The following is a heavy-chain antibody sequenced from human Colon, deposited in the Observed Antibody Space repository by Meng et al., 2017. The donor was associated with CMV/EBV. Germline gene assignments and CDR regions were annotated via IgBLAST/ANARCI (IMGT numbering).Heavy chain of an antibody. CDR2: MYYSGST. J-gene: IGHJ5*02. Sequence: GSLRLSRTVSGGSISTTPYHWGGFRQAPGKGLEWIGSMYYSGSTYYTPSLKSRVTISVDTSKNQFSLRVSSVTAADTAVYYCARAAVPAASSWFDPWGQGTLVTVSS. D-gene: IGHD6-19*01. CDR3: ARAAVPAASSWFDP. CDR1: GGSISTTPYH. V-gene: IGHV4-39*01.